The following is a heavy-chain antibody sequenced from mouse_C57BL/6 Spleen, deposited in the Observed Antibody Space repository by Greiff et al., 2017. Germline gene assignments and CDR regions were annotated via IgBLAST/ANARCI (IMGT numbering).Heavy chain of an antibody. CDR2: IYPGDGDT. J-gene: IGHJ2*01. CDR3: AREMRSKGDY. Sequence: ESGPELVKPGASVKISCKASGYAFSSSWMNWVKQRPGKGLEWIGRIYPGDGDTNYNGKFKGKATLTADKSSSTAYMQLSSLTSEDSAVYFCAREMRSKGDYWGQGTTLTVSS. V-gene: IGHV1-82*01. CDR1: GYAFSSSW.